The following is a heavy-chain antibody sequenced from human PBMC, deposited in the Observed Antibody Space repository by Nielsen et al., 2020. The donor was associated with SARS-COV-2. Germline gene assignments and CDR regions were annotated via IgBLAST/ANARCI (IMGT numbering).Heavy chain of an antibody. J-gene: IGHJ6*02. CDR1: GYIFTDYY. Sequence: ASVKVSCKASGYIFTDYYMHWVRQAPGQGLEWMGRINPDSGGANYAQNFQGRVTMTRDTSINTAYMELSRLRSDDTAVYYCARAGIAAAGAYGMDVWGQGTMVTVSS. CDR3: ARAGIAAAGAYGMDV. D-gene: IGHD6-13*01. CDR2: INPDSGGA. V-gene: IGHV1-2*06.